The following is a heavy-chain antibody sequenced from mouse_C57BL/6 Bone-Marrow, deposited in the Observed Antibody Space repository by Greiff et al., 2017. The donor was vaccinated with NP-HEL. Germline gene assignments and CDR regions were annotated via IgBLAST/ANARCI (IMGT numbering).Heavy chain of an antibody. D-gene: IGHD2-1*01. CDR1: GFTFSSYA. CDR2: ISSGGDYI. CDR3: TRVYGNYVGYWYFDV. V-gene: IGHV5-9-1*02. J-gene: IGHJ1*03. Sequence: EVKLVESGEGLVKPGGSLKLSCAASGFTFSSYAMSWVRQTPEKRLEWVAYISSGGDYIYYAATVKGRFTISRDNARNTLYLQMSSLKSEDTAMYYCTRVYGNYVGYWYFDVWGTGTTVTVSS.